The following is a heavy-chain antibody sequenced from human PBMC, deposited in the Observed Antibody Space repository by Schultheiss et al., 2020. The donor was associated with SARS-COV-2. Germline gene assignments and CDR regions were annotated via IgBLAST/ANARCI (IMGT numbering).Heavy chain of an antibody. CDR2: IYYSGST. CDR1: GGSISSYY. D-gene: IGHD3-3*01. J-gene: IGHJ6*02. CDR3: ARLLWSPFYYYGMDV. V-gene: IGHV4-59*08. Sequence: SETLSLTCTVSGGSISSYYWSWIRQPPEKGLEWIGYIYYSGSTNYNPSLKSRVTISVDTSKNQFSLKLSSVTAADTAVYYCARLLWSPFYYYGMDVWGQGTTVTVSS.